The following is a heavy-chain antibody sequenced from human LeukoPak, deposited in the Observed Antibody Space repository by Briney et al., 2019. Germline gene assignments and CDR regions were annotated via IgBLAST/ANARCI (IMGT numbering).Heavy chain of an antibody. CDR1: GYTFTSYD. D-gene: IGHD1-26*01. J-gene: IGHJ6*03. CDR2: MNPNSGNT. Sequence: ASVKVSCKASGYTFTSYDINWVRQATGQGLEWMGWMNPNSGNTGYAQKFQGRVTITRNTSISTAYMELTSLRSEDTAMYYCARDIGRPEGGYYYMDVWGKGTTVIVSS. CDR3: ARDIGRPEGGYYYMDV. V-gene: IGHV1-8*03.